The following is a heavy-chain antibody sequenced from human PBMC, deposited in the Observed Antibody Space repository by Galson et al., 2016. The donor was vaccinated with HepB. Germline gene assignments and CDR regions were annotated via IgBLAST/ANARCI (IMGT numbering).Heavy chain of an antibody. V-gene: IGHV3-33*07. CDR2: IYHSGTIK. J-gene: IGHJ4*02. Sequence: SLRLSCATSGFTFNKYGMNWVRQAPGRGLEWVALIYHSGTIKHYADSVKGRFTISRDNSENTLYLQMVSLRAEDTAVYFCAGDREPETTMPIFDHWGQGVLVTVSS. CDR3: AGDREPETTMPIFDH. CDR1: GFTFNKYG. D-gene: IGHD4-17*01.